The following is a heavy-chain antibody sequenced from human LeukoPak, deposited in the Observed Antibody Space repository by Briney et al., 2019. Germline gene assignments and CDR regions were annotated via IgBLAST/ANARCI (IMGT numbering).Heavy chain of an antibody. D-gene: IGHD3-16*02. Sequence: ASVKVSCKASGYTFTGYYMHWVRQAPGQGLEWMGWINPNSGGTNYAQKFQGRVTMTRDTSISTAYMELSRLRSDDTAVYYCARDGTYDYVWGSYRRDAFDIWGQGTMVTVSS. CDR2: INPNSGGT. CDR3: ARDGTYDYVWGSYRRDAFDI. CDR1: GYTFTGYY. V-gene: IGHV1-2*02. J-gene: IGHJ3*02.